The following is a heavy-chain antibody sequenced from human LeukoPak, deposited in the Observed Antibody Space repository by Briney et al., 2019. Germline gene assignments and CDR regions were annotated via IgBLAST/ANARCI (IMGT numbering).Heavy chain of an antibody. D-gene: IGHD3-3*01. CDR1: GGSISSSTYY. Sequence: SETLSLTCTVSGGSISSSTYYWGWIRQPPGKGLEWFGSIYSSGSTFYNPSLKSRVTISVDTSKNQFSLKLSSVTAADTAVYYCASLAWSAYHGSGDCWGQGALVTVSS. V-gene: IGHV4-39*01. J-gene: IGHJ4*02. CDR3: ASLAWSAYHGSGDC. CDR2: IYSSGST.